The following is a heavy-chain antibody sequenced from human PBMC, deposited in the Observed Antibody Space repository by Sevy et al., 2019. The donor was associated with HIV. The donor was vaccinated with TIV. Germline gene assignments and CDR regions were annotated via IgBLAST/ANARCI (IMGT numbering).Heavy chain of an antibody. D-gene: IGHD2-21*02. V-gene: IGHV4-59*01. Sequence: SETLSLTCTVSGGSISTYYWSWIRQPPGKGLQWIGYIYYTGKTNYNPSLQTPVTMSIDTSKNQFSLRLSSVTSADTAMYYCARLSRNNVVVTGVRCDGFDVWGQGTMVTVSS. J-gene: IGHJ3*01. CDR2: IYYTGKT. CDR1: GGSISTYY. CDR3: ARLSRNNVVVTGVRCDGFDV.